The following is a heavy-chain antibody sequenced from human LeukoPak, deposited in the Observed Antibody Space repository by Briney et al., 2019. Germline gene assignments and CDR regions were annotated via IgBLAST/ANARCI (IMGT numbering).Heavy chain of an antibody. D-gene: IGHD2-2*01. J-gene: IGHJ5*02. V-gene: IGHV4-38-2*01. Sequence: SETLSLTCAVSGYSISSGYYWGWIRQPPGKGLEWIGSIYHGGITFYNPSLKSQVTISIDTSKNQFSLRLTSVTAADTAVYYCARHIGRCTICYPNWFDLWGQGTLVTVSS. CDR3: ARHIGRCTICYPNWFDL. CDR2: IYHGGIT. CDR1: GYSISSGYY.